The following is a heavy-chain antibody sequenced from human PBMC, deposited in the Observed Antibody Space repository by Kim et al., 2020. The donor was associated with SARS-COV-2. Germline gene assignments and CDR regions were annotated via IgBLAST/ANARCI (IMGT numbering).Heavy chain of an antibody. CDR3: AKSARIYDSSGHYDRFFDP. V-gene: IGHV3-30*18. CDR1: GFSFSSYA. Sequence: GGSLRLSCAASGFSFSSYAMFWVSQAPGKGPEWVAAIASDGSLQFYAGSVKGRFTISRDNSQNTVTLQMDSLRIEDTAVYYCAKSARIYDSSGHYDRFFDPWGQGTLVTVSS. J-gene: IGHJ5*02. CDR2: IASDGSLQ. D-gene: IGHD3-22*01.